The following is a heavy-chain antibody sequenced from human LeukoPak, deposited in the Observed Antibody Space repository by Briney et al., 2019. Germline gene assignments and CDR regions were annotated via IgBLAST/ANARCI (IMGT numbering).Heavy chain of an antibody. CDR2: ISAYNGNT. CDR1: GYTFTSYG. Sequence: ASVKVSCKASGYTFTSYGISWVRQAPGQGLEWMGCISAYNGNTNYAQKLQGRVTMTTETSTSTAYMELRSLRSDDTGVYYCAREWFGELFLDYWGQGTLVTVSS. V-gene: IGHV1-18*01. CDR3: AREWFGELFLDY. J-gene: IGHJ4*02. D-gene: IGHD3-10*01.